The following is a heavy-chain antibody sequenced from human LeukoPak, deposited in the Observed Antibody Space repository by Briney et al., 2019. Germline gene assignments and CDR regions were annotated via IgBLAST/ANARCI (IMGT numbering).Heavy chain of an antibody. V-gene: IGHV1-8*01. CDR3: ARSHLEPCFDY. Sequence: GASVKVSCKASGYTFTSYDINWVRQATGQGLEWMGWMNPNSGNTGYAQKFQGRVTMTRDTSISTAYMELSRLRSDDTAVYYCARSHLEPCFDYWGQGTLVTVSS. J-gene: IGHJ4*02. CDR1: GYTFTSYD. CDR2: MNPNSGNT.